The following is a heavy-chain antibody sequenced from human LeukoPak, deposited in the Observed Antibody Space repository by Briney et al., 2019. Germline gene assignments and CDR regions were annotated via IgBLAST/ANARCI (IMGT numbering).Heavy chain of an antibody. D-gene: IGHD5-18*01. J-gene: IGHJ4*02. CDR1: GFTFSSYS. Sequence: GGSLRLSCAASGFTFSSYSMNWVRQAPGKGLEWVAYISSSSNTIDSADSVKGRFTISRDNAKNSLYLQVNSLRAEDTAVYYXXIXRGXSYCYSDYWGQGTLVTVSS. V-gene: IGHV3-48*01. CDR2: ISSSSNTI. CDR3: XIXRGXSYCYSDY.